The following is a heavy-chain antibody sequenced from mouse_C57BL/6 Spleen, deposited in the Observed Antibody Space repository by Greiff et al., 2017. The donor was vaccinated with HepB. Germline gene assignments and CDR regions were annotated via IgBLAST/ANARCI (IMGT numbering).Heavy chain of an antibody. CDR1: GYTFTDYY. J-gene: IGHJ2*01. D-gene: IGHD1-1*01. Sequence: EVKLQQSGPELVKPGASVKISCKASGYTFTDYYMNWVKQSHGKSLEWIGDINPNNGGTSYNQKFKGKATLTVDKSSSTAYMELRSLTSEDSAVYYCARRTTVVDYWGQGTTLTVSS. CDR3: ARRTTVVDY. V-gene: IGHV1-26*01. CDR2: INPNNGGT.